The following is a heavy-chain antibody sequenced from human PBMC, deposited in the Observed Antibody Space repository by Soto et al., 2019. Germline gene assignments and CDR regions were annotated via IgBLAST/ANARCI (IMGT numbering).Heavy chain of an antibody. V-gene: IGHV1-18*01. J-gene: IGHJ4*02. CDR3: ARDRGSIAAEAFDY. CDR2: IHTYNGNT. D-gene: IGHD6-13*01. Sequence: GASVKVSCKASGYTFTDYGISWVRQAPGQGLEWMGWIHTYNGNTNYAQKVQGRVTMTTDSSTSTAYMELRSLRSDDTAVYYCARDRGSIAAEAFDYWGQGTLVTVSS. CDR1: GYTFTDYG.